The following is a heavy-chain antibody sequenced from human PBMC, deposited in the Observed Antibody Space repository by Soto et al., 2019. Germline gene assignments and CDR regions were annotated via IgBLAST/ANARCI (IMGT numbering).Heavy chain of an antibody. CDR3: AKSLVVIDGFDP. Sequence: EVQLLESGGGLVQPGGSLRLSCAASGFTFSSCAVSWVRQAPGKGLEWVSAIGGSGGSTYYADSVKGRFTISRDNSKNTLYLQMNSLRAEDTAVYYCAKSLVVIDGFDPWGQGTLVTVSS. CDR1: GFTFSSCA. CDR2: IGGSGGST. V-gene: IGHV3-23*01. D-gene: IGHD2-21*01. J-gene: IGHJ5*02.